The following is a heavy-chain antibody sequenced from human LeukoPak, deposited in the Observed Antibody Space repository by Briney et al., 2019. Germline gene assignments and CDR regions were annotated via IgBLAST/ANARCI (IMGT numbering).Heavy chain of an antibody. D-gene: IGHD5/OR15-5a*01. Sequence: PGPTLSLLRAVWRYTHSSIDTRGATQARGRGLEWVSAFSGSGGSTYYADSVKGRFTISRDNSKNTLYLQMNSLRAEDTAVYYCAKDQTTIALRLGWFDPWGQGTLVTVSS. V-gene: IGHV3-23*01. CDR3: AKDQTTIALRLGWFDP. J-gene: IGHJ5*02. CDR2: FSGSGGST. CDR1: RYTHSSID.